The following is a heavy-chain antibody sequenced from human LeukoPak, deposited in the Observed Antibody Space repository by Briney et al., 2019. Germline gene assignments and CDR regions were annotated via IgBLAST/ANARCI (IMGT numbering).Heavy chain of an antibody. V-gene: IGHV1-46*01. D-gene: IGHD4-11*01. CDR3: AREGATVTTGDY. J-gene: IGHJ4*02. CDR1: GYTFTSYY. Sequence: ASVKVSCKASGYTFTSYYMHWVRQAPGQGLERMGIINPSGGSTSYAQKFQGRVTMTRDMSTSTVYMELSSLRSEDTAVYYCAREGATVTTGDYWGQGTLVTVSS. CDR2: INPSGGST.